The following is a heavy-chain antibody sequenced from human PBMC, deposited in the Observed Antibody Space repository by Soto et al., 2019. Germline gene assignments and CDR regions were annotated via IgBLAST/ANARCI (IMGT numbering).Heavy chain of an antibody. D-gene: IGHD2-21*01. J-gene: IGHJ3*02. CDR1: GFTFTSYS. CDR2: IRGTT. Sequence: HPGGCLRLSCAASGFTFTSYSMNWVRQAPGKGLEWVSYIRGTTHYADSVKGRFTISRDNARSSLYLQMNSLRADDTAVYYCARDDSFAFDIWGQGTMVTVSS. CDR3: ARDDSFAFDI. V-gene: IGHV3-48*01.